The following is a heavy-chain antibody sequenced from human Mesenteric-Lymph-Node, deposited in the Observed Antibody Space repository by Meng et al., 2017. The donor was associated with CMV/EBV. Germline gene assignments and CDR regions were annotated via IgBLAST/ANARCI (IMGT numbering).Heavy chain of an antibody. D-gene: IGHD3-16*01. Sequence: GESLKISCAASGFTFSSYSMNWVRQAPGRGLEWVSYISPDGGAIYYADSVRGRFTVSRDNAKNSLDLQMSSLRAEDTAVYYCVRDYVWAFDYWGQGILVTVSS. J-gene: IGHJ4*02. CDR3: VRDYVWAFDY. CDR1: GFTFSSYS. V-gene: IGHV3-48*04. CDR2: ISPDGGAI.